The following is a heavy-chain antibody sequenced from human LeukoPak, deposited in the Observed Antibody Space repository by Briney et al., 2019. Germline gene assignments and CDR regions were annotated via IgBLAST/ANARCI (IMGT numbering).Heavy chain of an antibody. CDR2: IIPIFGTA. V-gene: IGHV1-69*05. J-gene: IGHJ6*03. CDR1: GGTFSSYA. Sequence: GASVNVSCKASGGTFSSYAISWARQAPGQGLEWMGGIIPIFGTANYTQKFQGRVTITTDESTSTAYMELSSLRSEDTAVYYCASTIAARIHYYMDVWGKGTTVTVSS. CDR3: ASTIAARIHYYMDV. D-gene: IGHD6-6*01.